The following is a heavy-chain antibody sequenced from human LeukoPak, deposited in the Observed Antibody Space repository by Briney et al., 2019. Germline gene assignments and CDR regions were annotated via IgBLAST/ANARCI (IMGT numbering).Heavy chain of an antibody. CDR1: GFTFSSYA. J-gene: IGHJ6*02. CDR2: ISGSGGST. Sequence: GGSLRPSCAASGFTFSSYAMSWVRQAPGKGLEWVSAISGSGGSTYYADSVKGRFTISRDNSKNTLYLQMNSLRAEDTAVYYCAKATVVTLYYYYGMDVWGQGTTVTVSS. CDR3: AKATVVTLYYYYGMDV. V-gene: IGHV3-23*01. D-gene: IGHD4-23*01.